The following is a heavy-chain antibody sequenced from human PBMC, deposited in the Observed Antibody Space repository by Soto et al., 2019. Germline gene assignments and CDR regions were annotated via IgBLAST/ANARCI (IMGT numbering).Heavy chain of an antibody. CDR3: ARSTHNRRPVQY. J-gene: IGHJ4*02. Sequence: SETVSLTCTVSCGSISSYYWSWIRQPPGKGLEWIGYIYYSGSTNYSPSLKSRVTISVARSKNQFSLKLSSVTAADTAVYYCARSTHNRRPVQYGGKGNLV. CDR1: CGSISSYY. V-gene: IGHV4-59*01. CDR2: IYYSGST.